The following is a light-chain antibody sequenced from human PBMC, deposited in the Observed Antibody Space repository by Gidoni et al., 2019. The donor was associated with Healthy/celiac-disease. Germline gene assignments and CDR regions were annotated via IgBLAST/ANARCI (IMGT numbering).Light chain of an antibody. CDR2: DNN. V-gene: IGLV1-51*01. CDR3: GTWDSSLSAVV. J-gene: IGLJ2*01. Sequence: QSVLTQPPSVSAAPGQKVTISCSGSSSNIGNNYVSWYQQLPGTAPTLLIYDNNKRPSGIHARFSGSKSGTSATLGITGLQTGDEADYYCGTWDSSLSAVVFGGGTKLTVL. CDR1: SSNIGNNY.